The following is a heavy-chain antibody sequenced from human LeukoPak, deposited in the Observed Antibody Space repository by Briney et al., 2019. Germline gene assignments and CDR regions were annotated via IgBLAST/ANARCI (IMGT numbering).Heavy chain of an antibody. D-gene: IGHD6-19*01. J-gene: IGHJ4*02. CDR3: ATVGYSRGWYFDY. Sequence: GASVKVSCKVSGYTLTELSMHWVRQAPGKGLEWMGGFDPEDGETIYAQKFQGRVTMTEDTSTDTAYMELSSLRSDDTAVYYCATVGYSRGWYFDYWGQGTLVTVSS. CDR1: GYTLTELS. V-gene: IGHV1-24*01. CDR2: FDPEDGET.